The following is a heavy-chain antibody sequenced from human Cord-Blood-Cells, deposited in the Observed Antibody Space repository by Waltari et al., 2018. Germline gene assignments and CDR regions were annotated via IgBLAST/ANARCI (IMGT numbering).Heavy chain of an antibody. CDR2: ISYDGSNK. Sequence: QVQLVASGGGVVQPGRSLRLSCAASGLTLSSSAMPWVRQAPGQGLEWVAFISYDGSNKYYADSVKGRFTISRDNSKNTLYLQMNSLRAEDTAVYYCAKDGVNSSSWYYWGQGTLVTVSS. CDR1: GLTLSSSA. V-gene: IGHV3-30*18. J-gene: IGHJ4*02. CDR3: AKDGVNSSSWYY. D-gene: IGHD6-13*01.